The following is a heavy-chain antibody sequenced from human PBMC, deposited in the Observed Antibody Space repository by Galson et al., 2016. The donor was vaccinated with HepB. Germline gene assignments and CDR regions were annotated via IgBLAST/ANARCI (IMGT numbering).Heavy chain of an antibody. J-gene: IGHJ5*02. D-gene: IGHD2-21*02. V-gene: IGHV3-33*01. CDR3: ARDRFPRVTRGRNWFDP. CDR1: GFAFSSYG. Sequence: SLRLSCAASGFAFSSYGMHWVRQAPGKGLEWVAILWYDGTHKYYADSVKGRFTVSRDNSKNTLYLQMNSLRAEDTAVYYWARDRFPRVTRGRNWFDPWGQGTLVTVSS. CDR2: LWYDGTHK.